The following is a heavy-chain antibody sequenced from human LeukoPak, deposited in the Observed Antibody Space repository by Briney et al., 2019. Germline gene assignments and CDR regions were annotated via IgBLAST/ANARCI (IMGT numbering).Heavy chain of an antibody. V-gene: IGHV3-48*03. CDR1: GFTFSSYE. J-gene: IGHJ4*02. Sequence: GGSLRLSCAASGFTFSSYEMNWVRQAPGKGLEWVSYISSSGSTIYYADSVKGRFTISRDNSKNTLYLQMNSLRAEDTAVYYCAKEPSKFHYYGSGSYTPYFDYWGQGTLVTVSS. D-gene: IGHD3-10*01. CDR2: ISSSGSTI. CDR3: AKEPSKFHYYGSGSYTPYFDY.